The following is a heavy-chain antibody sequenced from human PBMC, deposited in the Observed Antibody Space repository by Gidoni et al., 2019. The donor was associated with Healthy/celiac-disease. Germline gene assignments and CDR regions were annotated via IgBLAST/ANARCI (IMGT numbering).Heavy chain of an antibody. CDR2: IKSKTDGGTT. J-gene: IGHJ4*02. CDR3: TKDGSGRDL. V-gene: IGHV3-15*01. CDR1: GFTFSNAW. Sequence: EVQLVESGGGVVTPGGSLSLYCEASGFTFSNAWISWVRQAPRKGQESVGSIKSKTDGGTTDYAGPVKSRFNISRDDSKNTLYLQMNGLTAEDTGVYYCTKDGSGRDLWGQGTLVTVSS. D-gene: IGHD3-10*01.